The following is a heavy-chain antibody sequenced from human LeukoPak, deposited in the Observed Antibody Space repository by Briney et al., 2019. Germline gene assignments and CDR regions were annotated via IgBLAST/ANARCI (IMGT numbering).Heavy chain of an antibody. CDR1: GYTFTSYG. V-gene: IGHV1-18*01. CDR2: ISTYNGNT. J-gene: IGHJ4*02. CDR3: ARDRQFGY. Sequence: ASVNISCKASGYTFTSYGISWVRQAPGQGFEWMGWISTYNGNTNYAQKFQGRVTMTTDTSTSTAYMEVRSLRSDDTAMYYCARDRQFGYWGQGTLVTVSS.